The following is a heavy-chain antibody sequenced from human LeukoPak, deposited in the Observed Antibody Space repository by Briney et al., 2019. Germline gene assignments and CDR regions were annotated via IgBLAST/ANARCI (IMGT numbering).Heavy chain of an antibody. D-gene: IGHD5-18*01. CDR3: ARRGYSYGTSGYFDY. J-gene: IGHJ4*02. CDR1: GFSFSDAW. V-gene: IGHV3-7*01. Sequence: GGSLRLSCAASGFSFSDAWMSWVRQAPGKGLEWVANIKQDGGEKYYVDSVKGRFTISRDNAKNSLYLQMNSPRAEDTAVYYCARRGYSYGTSGYFDYWGQGTLVTVSS. CDR2: IKQDGGEK.